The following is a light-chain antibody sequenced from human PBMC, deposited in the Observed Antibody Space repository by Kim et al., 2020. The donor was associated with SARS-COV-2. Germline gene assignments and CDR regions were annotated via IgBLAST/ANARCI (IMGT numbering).Light chain of an antibody. CDR1: NIGSKS. CDR3: QVWDSSSDHVV. CDR2: YDS. Sequence: SYELTQQPSVSLAPGKTARITCGGNNIGSKSVHWYQQKPGQAPVLVIYYDSDRPSGIPERFSGSNSGNTATLTISRVEAGDEADYYCQVWDSSSDHVVFGGGTPLTVL. V-gene: IGLV3-21*04. J-gene: IGLJ2*01.